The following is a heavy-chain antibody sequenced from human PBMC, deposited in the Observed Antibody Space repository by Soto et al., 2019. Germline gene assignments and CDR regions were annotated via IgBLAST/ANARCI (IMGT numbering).Heavy chain of an antibody. CDR1: AGSFSDYA. J-gene: IGHJ4*02. D-gene: IGHD6-6*01. CDR2: FIPVFGTT. CDR3: ARSIGSSSFYFDF. Sequence: SVKVSCKTSAGSFSDYAISWVRQAPGQGLEWMGGFIPVFGTTNYAQKFQGRVTITADALRGTVSMELSSLTYEDAAVYYCARSIGSSSFYFDFWGQGTLVTVSS. V-gene: IGHV1-69*13.